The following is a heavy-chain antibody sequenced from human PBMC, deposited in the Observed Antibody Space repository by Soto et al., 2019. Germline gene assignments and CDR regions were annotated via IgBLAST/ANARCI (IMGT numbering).Heavy chain of an antibody. CDR3: ARIHSEVRLWYFYYAMDV. D-gene: IGHD5-18*01. Sequence: EVQLLESGGGLVQPGGSLRLACAASGFSFNSYAMVWVRQAPGKGLEWVSVISARGGSSYFADSVKGRFTISRDNSKNVLSLEMNNLRAEDTATYFCARIHSEVRLWYFYYAMDVWGQGTTVIVSS. V-gene: IGHV3-23*01. CDR1: GFSFNSYA. CDR2: ISARGGSS. J-gene: IGHJ6*02.